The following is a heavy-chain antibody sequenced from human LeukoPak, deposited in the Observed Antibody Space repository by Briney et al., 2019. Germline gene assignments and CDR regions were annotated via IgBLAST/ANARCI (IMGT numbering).Heavy chain of an antibody. CDR1: GFTFSRYE. CDR3: AERGITMIGGV. D-gene: IGHD3-10*02. CDR2: ISSSGSAI. J-gene: IGHJ6*04. Sequence: GGSLRLSCAASGFTFSRYEMNWVRQAPGKGLEWVSYISSSGSAIYYADSVKGRFTISRDNAKNSLYLQMNSLRAEDTAVYYCAERGITMIGGVWGKGTTVTISS. V-gene: IGHV3-48*03.